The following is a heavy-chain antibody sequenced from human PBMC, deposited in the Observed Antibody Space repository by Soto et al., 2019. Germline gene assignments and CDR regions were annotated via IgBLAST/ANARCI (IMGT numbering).Heavy chain of an antibody. V-gene: IGHV3-23*01. D-gene: IGHD3-10*01. J-gene: IGHJ4*02. CDR1: GFTFSSYA. CDR3: AKDNHGYGSGSFDY. Sequence: EVQLLESGGGLVQPGGSLRLSCAASGFTFSSYAMSWVRQAPGKGLEWVSAISGSGGSTYYADSVKGRFNIARDNSKNTLYLQRNCLRAEDTAVYYCAKDNHGYGSGSFDYWGQGPLVTVSS. CDR2: ISGSGGST.